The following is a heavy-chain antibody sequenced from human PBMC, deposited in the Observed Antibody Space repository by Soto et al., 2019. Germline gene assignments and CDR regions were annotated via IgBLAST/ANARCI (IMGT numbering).Heavy chain of an antibody. CDR2: LTGSCYTT. V-gene: IGHV3-23*01. J-gene: IGHJ4*02. CDR1: GFTFSTYA. Sequence: EVQLLESGGGLVQPGGSLRLSCAASGFTFSTYAMTWVRQAPGKGLEWVSTLTGSCYTTYYADSVKGRFTISRDNSKNTLYLQMNSLRVEDTAVYYCAKESRYYYVSGSYLSLDYWGQGTLVTVSS. CDR3: AKESRYYYVSGSYLSLDY. D-gene: IGHD3-10*01.